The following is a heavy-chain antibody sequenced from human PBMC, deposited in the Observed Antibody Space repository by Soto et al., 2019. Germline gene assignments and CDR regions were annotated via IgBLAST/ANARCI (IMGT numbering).Heavy chain of an antibody. CDR2: IYYSGST. D-gene: IGHD5-12*01. J-gene: IGHJ4*02. Sequence: SETLSLTCTVSGGSISSYYWSWIRQPPGKGLEWIGYIYYSGSTNYNPSLKSRVTISVDTSKNQFSLKLSSVTAADTAVYYCARASGGYDQDYFDYWGQGTLVTVSS. V-gene: IGHV4-59*01. CDR3: ARASGGYDQDYFDY. CDR1: GGSISSYY.